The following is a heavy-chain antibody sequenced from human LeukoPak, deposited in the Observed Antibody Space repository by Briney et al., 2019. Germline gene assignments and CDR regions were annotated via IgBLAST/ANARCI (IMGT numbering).Heavy chain of an antibody. V-gene: IGHV3-30-3*01. CDR1: GGTFSSYA. D-gene: IGHD2-2*01. Sequence: GASVKVSCKASGGTFSSYAMHWVRQAPGKGLEWVAVISYDGSNKYYADSVQGRFTISRDHSKNTLYLQMNSLRAEDTAVYYCARDGPTYCSSASCVRYYYMDVWGKGTTVTVSS. CDR2: ISYDGSNK. CDR3: ARDGPTYCSSASCVRYYYMDV. J-gene: IGHJ6*03.